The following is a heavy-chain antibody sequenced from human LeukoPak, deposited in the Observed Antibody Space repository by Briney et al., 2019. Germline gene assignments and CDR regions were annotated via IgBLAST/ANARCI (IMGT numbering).Heavy chain of an antibody. V-gene: IGHV4-59*01. J-gene: IGHJ4*02. D-gene: IGHD6-13*01. CDR3: ARAHTSSWYMDY. CDR1: GXSISSYY. Sequence: SETLSLTCSVSGXSISSYYWSWIRQPPGKGLEWIGYIYYSGSTNYNPSLKSRVTISVDTSENQLSLKLSSVTAADTALYYCARAHTSSWYMDYWGQGTLVTVSS. CDR2: IYYSGST.